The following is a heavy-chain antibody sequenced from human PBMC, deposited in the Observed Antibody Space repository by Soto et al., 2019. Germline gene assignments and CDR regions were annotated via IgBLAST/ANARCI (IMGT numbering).Heavy chain of an antibody. V-gene: IGHV4-34*01. J-gene: IGHJ6*03. CDR3: ARGIVATIYYYYYYYMDF. D-gene: IGHD5-12*01. Sequence: QVQLQQWGAGLLKPSETLSLTCAVYGGSFSGYYWSWIRQPPGKGLEWIGEINHSGSTNYNPSLKSRVTISVDTSKNQFSLKLSSVTAADTAVYYCARGIVATIYYYYYYYMDFWGKGTTVTVSS. CDR2: INHSGST. CDR1: GGSFSGYY.